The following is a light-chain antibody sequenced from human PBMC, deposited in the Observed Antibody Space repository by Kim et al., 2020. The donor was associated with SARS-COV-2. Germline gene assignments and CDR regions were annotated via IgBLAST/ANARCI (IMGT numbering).Light chain of an antibody. CDR1: QAIGNF. Sequence: ASTGDRVSITCRASQAIGNFLAWYQQKPGKAPKLLIYAASTLQNEVPSRFSGSGSGTDFTLTITYLQSEDFATYYCQQYYSYPRTFGQGTKVDIK. J-gene: IGKJ1*01. CDR2: AAS. V-gene: IGKV1-8*01. CDR3: QQYYSYPRT.